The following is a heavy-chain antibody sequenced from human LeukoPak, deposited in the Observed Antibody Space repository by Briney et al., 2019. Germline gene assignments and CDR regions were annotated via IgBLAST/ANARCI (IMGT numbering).Heavy chain of an antibody. J-gene: IGHJ4*02. Sequence: ASVKVSCKASGGTFSSYAISWVRQAPGQGLEWMGRIIPIFGTANYAQKFQGRVTITTDESTSTAYMELSSLRSEDTAVYYCARKFFDSSGYYHEYYFDYWGQGTLVTVSS. CDR3: ARKFFDSSGYYHEYYFDY. D-gene: IGHD3-22*01. CDR2: IIPIFGTA. V-gene: IGHV1-69*05. CDR1: GGTFSSYA.